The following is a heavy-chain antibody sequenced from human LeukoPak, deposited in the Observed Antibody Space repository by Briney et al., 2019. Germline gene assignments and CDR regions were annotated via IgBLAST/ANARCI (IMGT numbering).Heavy chain of an antibody. CDR3: ARASYFGRVCSPLGSVDL. J-gene: IGHJ3*01. CDR2: LNQNSSDT. V-gene: IGHV1-2*02. D-gene: IGHD2-21*02. CDR1: EYPFTALY. Sequence: YKASEYPFTALYLPCARQAPGQGFECMGWLNQNSSDTDSHQRFQDRVTMTRDTSISTAYLELSSLRSDDTALYYCARASYFGRVCSPLGSVDLWGQGTMITVSS.